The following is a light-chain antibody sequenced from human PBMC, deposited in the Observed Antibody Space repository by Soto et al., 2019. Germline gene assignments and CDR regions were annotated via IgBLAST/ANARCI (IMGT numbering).Light chain of an antibody. CDR2: DAS. Sequence: DIQMTQSPSSLSASVGDRVTITCRASQTISTYLNWYQQKPGKAPRLLIYDASSLLSGVPSRFSGSGSGTDFTLTIASLQPEDVATYYCQNFDSAPQTFGQGTKVEIK. V-gene: IGKV1-39*01. J-gene: IGKJ1*01. CDR3: QNFDSAPQT. CDR1: QTISTY.